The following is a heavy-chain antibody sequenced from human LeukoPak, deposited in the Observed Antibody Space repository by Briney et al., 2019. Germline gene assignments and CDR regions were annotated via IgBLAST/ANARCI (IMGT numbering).Heavy chain of an antibody. J-gene: IGHJ4*02. V-gene: IGHV3-48*04. CDR1: GFIFSTYG. D-gene: IGHD6-19*01. CDR3: AGEGSGWLPNY. Sequence: GGSLRLSCTVSGFIFSTYGMNWVRQAPGKGLEWVSHISSDSHSIQYADFVRGRFTVSRDNTKNSLYLQMNNLRSEDTAVYYCAGEGSGWLPNYWGQGTLVTVSS. CDR2: ISSDSHSI.